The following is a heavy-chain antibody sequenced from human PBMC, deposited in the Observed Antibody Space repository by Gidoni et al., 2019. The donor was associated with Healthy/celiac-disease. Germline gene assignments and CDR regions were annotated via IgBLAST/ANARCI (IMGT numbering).Heavy chain of an antibody. CDR1: GYTFTGYY. J-gene: IGHJ4*02. D-gene: IGHD3-22*01. CDR3: ARRYYYDSSGYYFLRYFDY. V-gene: IGHV1-2*02. Sequence: QVQLVQSGAEVKKPGASVMVSCKASGYTFTGYYMPWVRQAPGQGLQWMGWINPNSGDTNYAQKFQGRVTMTRDTSISTAYMELSRLRSDDTAVYYCARRYYYDSSGYYFLRYFDYWGQGTLVTVSS. CDR2: INPNSGDT.